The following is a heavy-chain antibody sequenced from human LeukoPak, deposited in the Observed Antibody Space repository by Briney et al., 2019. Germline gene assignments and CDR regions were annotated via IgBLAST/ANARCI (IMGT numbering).Heavy chain of an antibody. CDR3: AAGYCSSTSFYAPQRDAFDS. V-gene: IGHV1-24*01. CDR1: GYTLTELS. Sequence: ASVKVSCKVSGYTLTELSMHWVRQAPGKGLEWMGGFDPEDGETIYAQKFQGRVTMTEDTSTDTAYMELSSLRSEDTAVYYCAAGYCSSTSFYAPQRDAFDSWVQGTMVTVSS. D-gene: IGHD2-2*01. J-gene: IGHJ3*02. CDR2: FDPEDGET.